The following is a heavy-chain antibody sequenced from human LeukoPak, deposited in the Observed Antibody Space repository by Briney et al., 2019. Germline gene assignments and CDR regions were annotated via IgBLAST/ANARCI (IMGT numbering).Heavy chain of an antibody. V-gene: IGHV3-23*01. CDR1: GFTFSSYA. D-gene: IGHD5-18*01. Sequence: GGSLRLSCEASGFTFSSYAMSWVRQAPGKGLEWVSCISGSGVTTYHAASVKARFTISRDNSKNTLFLQMTTLRVEDTAVYYCAKGGTRGYSSGYCMDVWGQGTTVTVSS. CDR3: AKGGTRGYSSGYCMDV. CDR2: ISGSGVTT. J-gene: IGHJ6*02.